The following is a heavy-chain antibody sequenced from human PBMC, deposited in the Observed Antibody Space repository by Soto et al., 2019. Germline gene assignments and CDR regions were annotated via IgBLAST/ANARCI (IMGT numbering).Heavy chain of an antibody. CDR3: AKGPRDRSVDY. V-gene: IGHV3-23*01. J-gene: IGHJ4*02. CDR1: GFTFSSYA. Sequence: GGSLRLSCAASGFTFSSYAMSWVRQAPGKGLEWVSAINGGGGSTYYADSVKGRFTISRDNSKNKLYLQMNGLRAEDTAVYYCAKGPRDRSVDYWGQGTLVTVSS. CDR2: INGGGGST.